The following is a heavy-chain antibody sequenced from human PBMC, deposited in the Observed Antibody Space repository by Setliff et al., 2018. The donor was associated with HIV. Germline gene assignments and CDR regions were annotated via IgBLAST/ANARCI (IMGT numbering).Heavy chain of an antibody. CDR3: ARDWGEHYDSSGFSS. J-gene: IGHJ5*02. CDR1: GFTFSSYS. Sequence: AGGSLRLSCAASGFTFSSYSMNWVRQAPGKGLEWLSYISSSGSSIYLANSVKGRFIISRDNAKNALYLQMNSLRAEDTAVYYCARDWGEHYDSSGFSSWGQGTLVTV. V-gene: IGHV3-48*04. D-gene: IGHD3-22*01. CDR2: ISSSGSSI.